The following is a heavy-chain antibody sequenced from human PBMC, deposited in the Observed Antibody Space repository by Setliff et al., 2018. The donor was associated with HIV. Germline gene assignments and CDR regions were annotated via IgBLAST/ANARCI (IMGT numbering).Heavy chain of an antibody. CDR2: MNPNSGNT. CDR1: GYTLTKFD. J-gene: IGHJ5*02. Sequence: GASVKVSCKASGYTLTKFDINWVRQATGQGLEWMGWMNPNSGNTGFAQKFQGRVTMTRNTSISTAYMELRSLRSEDTAVYFCARTWGAGVTGYWFEPWGQGTRVTVSS. D-gene: IGHD3-9*01. CDR3: ARTWGAGVTGYWFEP. V-gene: IGHV1-8*01.